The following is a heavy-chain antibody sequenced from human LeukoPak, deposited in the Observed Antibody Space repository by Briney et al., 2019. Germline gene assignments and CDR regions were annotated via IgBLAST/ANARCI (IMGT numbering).Heavy chain of an antibody. V-gene: IGHV3-21*01. Sequence: GGSLRLSCAASGFTFSSYSMNWVRQAPGKGLEWVSSISSSSSYIYYADSVKGRFTISRDNAKNSLYLQMNSLRAEDTAVYYCARAPHPRMYYMDVWGKGTTVTVSS. CDR2: ISSSSSYI. D-gene: IGHD2-15*01. J-gene: IGHJ6*03. CDR3: ARAPHPRMYYMDV. CDR1: GFTFSSYS.